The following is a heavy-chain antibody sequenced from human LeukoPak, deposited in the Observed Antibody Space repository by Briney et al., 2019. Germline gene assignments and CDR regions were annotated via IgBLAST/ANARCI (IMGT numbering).Heavy chain of an antibody. D-gene: IGHD2/OR15-2a*01. Sequence: ASVKVSCKASGGTFSSYAISWVRQAPGQGLEWMGWISAYNGNTNYAQKLQGRVTMTTDTSTSTAYMELSSLRSEDTAVYYCARDRGGPKGVSVNYWGQGTLVTVSS. J-gene: IGHJ4*02. CDR2: ISAYNGNT. CDR3: ARDRGGPKGVSVNY. CDR1: GGTFSSYA. V-gene: IGHV1-18*01.